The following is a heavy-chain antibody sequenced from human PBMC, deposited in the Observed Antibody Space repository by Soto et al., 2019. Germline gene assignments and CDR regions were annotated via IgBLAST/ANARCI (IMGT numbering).Heavy chain of an antibody. CDR2: IWNDGKNK. CDR3: ARDPGRGEPPFDY. J-gene: IGHJ4*02. Sequence: QVQLVESGGGVVQPGRSLRLSCAASGFTFKNYGMHWVRQGAGKGLEWVAVIWNDGKNKYYADSGQGRFTISRDNSKNTLYLELNSLRVEDRAVYKCARDPGRGEPPFDYRGQATLVTVSS. CDR1: GFTFKNYG. D-gene: IGHD3-10*01. V-gene: IGHV3-33*01.